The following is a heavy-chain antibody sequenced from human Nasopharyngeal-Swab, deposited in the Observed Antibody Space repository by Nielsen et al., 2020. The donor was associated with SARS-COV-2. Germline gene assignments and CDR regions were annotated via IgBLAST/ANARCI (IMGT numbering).Heavy chain of an antibody. J-gene: IGHJ4*02. V-gene: IGHV3-74*01. D-gene: IGHD1-7*01. CDR3: ARDRSGETGTVGAD. Sequence: GGSLRLSCAASGFPFRNHYMTWVRQPPGKGLVWVSRIRGDGSDPSYADSVKGRFTISKDNAKNTMYLQMNSLRADDTAMYFCARDRSGETGTVGADWGQGTLVTVSS. CDR2: IRGDGSDP. CDR1: GFPFRNHY.